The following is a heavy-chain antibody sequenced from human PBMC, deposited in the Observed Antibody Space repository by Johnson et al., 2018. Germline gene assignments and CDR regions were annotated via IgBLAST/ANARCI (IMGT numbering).Heavy chain of an antibody. CDR1: DSTFDEYM. CDR3: AKDADGSGYCYR. V-gene: IGHV3-43*01. CDR2: ISWDGISM. D-gene: IGHD5-12*01. Sequence: VQLVQSGGAVVHPGGSLRLSCTASDSTFDEYMMHWVRQAPGKALEWVSLISWDGISMFYSDSVRGRFVISRDNRKNSLYLQMNSLTTEDTAFYYCAKDADGSGYCYRWCQGALVTVSS. J-gene: IGHJ4*02.